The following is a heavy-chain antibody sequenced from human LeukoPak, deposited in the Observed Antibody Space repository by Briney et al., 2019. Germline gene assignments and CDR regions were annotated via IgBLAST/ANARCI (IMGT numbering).Heavy chain of an antibody. Sequence: SETLSLTCAVSGGSISSYYWSWIRQPPGKGLEWIGYIYYSGSTNYNPSLKSRVTISVDTSKNQFSLKLSSVTAADTAVYYCAREDYSHGYYNYMDDWGKGTTVTVSS. D-gene: IGHD5-18*01. J-gene: IGHJ6*03. V-gene: IGHV4-59*01. CDR2: IYYSGST. CDR1: GGSISSYY. CDR3: AREDYSHGYYNYMDD.